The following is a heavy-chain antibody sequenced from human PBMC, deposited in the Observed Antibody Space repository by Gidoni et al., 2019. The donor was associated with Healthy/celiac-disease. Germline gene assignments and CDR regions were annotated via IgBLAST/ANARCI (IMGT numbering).Heavy chain of an antibody. J-gene: IGHJ6*02. D-gene: IGHD3-10*01. CDR1: GGTLTAGP. Sequence: QLQLVLPGAEGKKHGPSVKVSCKGAGGTLTAGPMHWVRQAPGKGLEWMGGFDPEDGETIYAQKFQGRVTMTEDTSTDTAYMELSSLRSEDTAVYYCATLITMVRGVIIHYYYGMDVWGQGTTVTVSS. CDR3: ATLITMVRGVIIHYYYGMDV. V-gene: IGHV1-24*01. CDR2: FDPEDGET.